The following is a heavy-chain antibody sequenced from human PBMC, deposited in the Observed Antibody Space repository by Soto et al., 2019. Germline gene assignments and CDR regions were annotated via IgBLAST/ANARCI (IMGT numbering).Heavy chain of an antibody. D-gene: IGHD5-12*01. J-gene: IGHJ6*02. CDR2: IYPGDSDT. CDR1: GYTFKTYW. V-gene: IGHV5-51*01. Sequence: GESLKISCKGSGYTFKTYWIAWVRQMPGKGLEWMGIIYPGDSDTRYSPSFQGQVTISADKSISTAYLQWSSLKASDTAVYYCASRTVDMGYYAMDVWGQGTTVTVSS. CDR3: ASRTVDMGYYAMDV.